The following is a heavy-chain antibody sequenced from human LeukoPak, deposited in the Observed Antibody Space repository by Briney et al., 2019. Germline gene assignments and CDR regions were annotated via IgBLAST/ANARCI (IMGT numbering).Heavy chain of an antibody. CDR1: GFTVSSNY. J-gene: IGHJ4*02. D-gene: IGHD3-10*01. Sequence: PGGSLRISCAASGFTVSSNYMSWVRQAPGKGLEWVSVIYSGGSTYYADSVKGRFTISRDNSKNTLYLQMNSLRAEDTAVYYCARWDYYGSGSYSVWGQGTLVTVSS. CDR3: ARWDYYGSGSYSV. V-gene: IGHV3-66*01. CDR2: IYSGGST.